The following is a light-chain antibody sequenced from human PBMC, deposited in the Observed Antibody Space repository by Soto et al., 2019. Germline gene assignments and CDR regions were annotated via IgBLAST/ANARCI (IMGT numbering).Light chain of an antibody. CDR1: SSDVGSYNL. J-gene: IGLJ1*01. V-gene: IGLV2-23*02. Sequence: ALTQPASVSGSPGQSITISCTGTSSDVGSYNLVSWYQQHPGKAPKLMIYEVSKRPSGVSNRFSGSKSGNTASLTISGLQAEDEADYYCCSYAGSSTHVFGTGTKVTVL. CDR2: EVS. CDR3: CSYAGSSTHV.